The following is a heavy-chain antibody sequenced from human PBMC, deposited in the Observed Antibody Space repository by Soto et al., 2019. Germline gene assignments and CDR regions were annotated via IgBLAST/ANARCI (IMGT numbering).Heavy chain of an antibody. Sequence: EVQLVESGGGLVQPGGSLRLSCAASGFTFSTYSLTWVRQAPGKGLEWVSYISRTSNHIYYADSVKGRFTVSRDNAENSLYLQMNSLRAEDTAVYYCAKDRGRGSPVSGGMDVWGQGTTVTVSS. CDR2: ISRTSNHI. D-gene: IGHD3-10*01. CDR3: AKDRGRGSPVSGGMDV. J-gene: IGHJ6*02. V-gene: IGHV3-48*04. CDR1: GFTFSTYS.